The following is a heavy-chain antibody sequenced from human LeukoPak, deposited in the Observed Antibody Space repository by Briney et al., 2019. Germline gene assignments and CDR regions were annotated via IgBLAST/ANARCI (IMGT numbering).Heavy chain of an antibody. J-gene: IGHJ4*02. CDR3: ARFTVTTGSFGY. D-gene: IGHD4-17*01. CDR2: IYYSGST. V-gene: IGHV4-30-4*01. Sequence: LRLSCAASGFTFSSYAMSWIRQPPGKGLEWIGYIYYSGSTYYNPSLKSRLTMSVDTSKNQFSLKLSSVTAADTAVYYCARFTVTTGSFGYWGQGTLVTVSS. CDR1: GFTFSSYA.